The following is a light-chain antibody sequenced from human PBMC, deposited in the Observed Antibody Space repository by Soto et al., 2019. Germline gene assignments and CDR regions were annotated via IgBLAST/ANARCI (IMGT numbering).Light chain of an antibody. Sequence: EIVMTQSPATLSVSPGESATLSCRASQTVSSNLAWYHQKPGQAPRLLVYAASTRATGIPARFSGSGSGTEFTLTISSLQAEDFAVYYCQQDKKWPLFGPQTMVDIK. CDR3: QQDKKWPL. CDR2: AAS. V-gene: IGKV3-15*01. J-gene: IGKJ3*01. CDR1: QTVSSN.